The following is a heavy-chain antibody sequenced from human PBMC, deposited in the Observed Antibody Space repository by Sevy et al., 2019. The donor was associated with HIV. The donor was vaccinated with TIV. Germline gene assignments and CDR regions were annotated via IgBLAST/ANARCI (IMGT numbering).Heavy chain of an antibody. CDR3: ATGLGVTKYPWCAYDI. CDR1: GFTLTNFG. Sequence: ASVKVSCKASGFTLTNFGITWVRQAPGQGLEWVGWISVYNGNTNYAQKLQGRVTMTTDTSTNTAYMDLKSLRSDDMATYYCATGLGVTKYPWCAYDIWGQGTMVTVSS. J-gene: IGHJ3*02. D-gene: IGHD1-26*01. CDR2: ISVYNGNT. V-gene: IGHV1-18*03.